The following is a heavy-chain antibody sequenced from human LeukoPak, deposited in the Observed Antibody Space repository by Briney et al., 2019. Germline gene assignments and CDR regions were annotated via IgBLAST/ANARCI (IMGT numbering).Heavy chain of an antibody. Sequence: GGSLRLPCAAPGFSFDDYAIHWVRQAPGKGLEWVSLISGDGGSTFYADSVKGRFTISRDNSKNSLYLQMSSLRSEDTALYYCARESDSSGWYDSWGQGTLVTVSS. J-gene: IGHJ5*01. CDR3: ARESDSSGWYDS. D-gene: IGHD3-22*01. CDR2: ISGDGGST. CDR1: GFSFDDYA. V-gene: IGHV3-43*02.